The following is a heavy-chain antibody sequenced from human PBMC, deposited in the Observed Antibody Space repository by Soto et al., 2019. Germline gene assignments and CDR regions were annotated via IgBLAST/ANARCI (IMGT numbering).Heavy chain of an antibody. CDR1: GVTFKDYG. J-gene: IGHJ2*01. D-gene: IGHD3-16*01. CDR2: ISYDGKQT. V-gene: IGHV3-30*03. CDR3: ARDGWGSNWYFDL. Sequence: GGSLRLSCGAPGVTFKDYGMHWVRQAPGKGLEWVAVISYDGKQTYYADSVKGRFTISKDKSKRTLFLQMNSLRVDDTAVYYCARDGWGSNWYFDLWGRGTLVTVSS.